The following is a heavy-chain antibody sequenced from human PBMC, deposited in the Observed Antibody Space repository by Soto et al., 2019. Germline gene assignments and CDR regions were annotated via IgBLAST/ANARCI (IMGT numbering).Heavy chain of an antibody. Sequence: PGGSLRLSCAASGFTFSDYHMSWIRQAPGKGLEWVSYISSSTSSTNYADSVKGRFTISRDNAKKSLYLQVNSLRAEDTAVYYCARVPFGSGSYYVAYYFDYWGQGTLVTVSS. CDR1: GFTFSDYH. CDR3: ARVPFGSGSYYVAYYFDY. CDR2: ISSSTSST. D-gene: IGHD3-10*01. J-gene: IGHJ4*02. V-gene: IGHV3-11*05.